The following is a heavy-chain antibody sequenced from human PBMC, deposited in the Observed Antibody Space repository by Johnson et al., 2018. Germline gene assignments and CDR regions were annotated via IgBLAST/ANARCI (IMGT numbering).Heavy chain of an antibody. D-gene: IGHD4-17*01. CDR3: AKDIKAREDGDYGDAFDI. J-gene: IGHJ3*02. CDR2: IWYDGTTK. Sequence: QVQLVESGGGVVQPGRSXRLSCAASGFTFNNYGMHWVRQAPGKGLEWVAIIWYDGTTKYYADSVKGRFTISRDNSKNTLYLPMNSLRAEDTAVYDCAKDIKAREDGDYGDAFDIWGQGTMVTVSS. CDR1: GFTFNNYG. V-gene: IGHV3-33*06.